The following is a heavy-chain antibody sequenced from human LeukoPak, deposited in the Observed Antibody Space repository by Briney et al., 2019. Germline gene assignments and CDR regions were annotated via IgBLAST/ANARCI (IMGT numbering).Heavy chain of an antibody. CDR3: ARHDRYVRFDY. V-gene: IGHV4-39*01. Sequence: SETLSLTCTVSGGSISSSSYYWGWIRQPPGKGLEWIGSIYYSGSTYYNPSLKSRVTISVDTSKNQFSLKLSSVTAADTAVYYCARHDRYVRFDYWGQGTLVTVSS. CDR1: GGSISSSSYY. J-gene: IGHJ4*02. D-gene: IGHD3-9*01. CDR2: IYYSGST.